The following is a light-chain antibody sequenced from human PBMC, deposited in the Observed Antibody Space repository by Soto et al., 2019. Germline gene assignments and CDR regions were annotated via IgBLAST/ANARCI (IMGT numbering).Light chain of an antibody. J-gene: IGKJ1*01. CDR2: GAS. V-gene: IGKV3-15*01. CDR3: QQYTNRPPWT. Sequence: DIVMTQSPATLSVSPGERATLSCRASQSVSTNLAWYQQKPGQAPRLLIYGASTRATGIPARFSGRGSGTEFTLIISSLQSDDSAVYYCQQYTNRPPWTFGQGTRVDLK. CDR1: QSVSTN.